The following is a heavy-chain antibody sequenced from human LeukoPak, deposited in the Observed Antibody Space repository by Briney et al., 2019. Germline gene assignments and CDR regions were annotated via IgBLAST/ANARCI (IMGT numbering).Heavy chain of an antibody. CDR2: IYYSGST. CDR3: ARGGFDY. J-gene: IGHJ4*02. CDR1: GGSISSYY. V-gene: IGHV4-59*01. Sequence: SETLSLTCTVAGGSISSYYWSWIRQPPGKGLEWIGYIYYSGSTNYNPSLKSRVTISVDTSKNQFSLKLSSVTAADTAVYYCARGGFDYWGQGTLVTVSS.